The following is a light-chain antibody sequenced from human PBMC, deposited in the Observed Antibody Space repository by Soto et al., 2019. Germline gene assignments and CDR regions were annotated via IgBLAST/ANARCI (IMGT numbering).Light chain of an antibody. CDR3: TSYTSISLYV. V-gene: IGLV2-14*01. CDR1: SRDVGGYNY. J-gene: IGLJ1*01. CDR2: EVS. Sequence: QSALTQPASVSGSPGQSITISCTGTSRDVGGYNYVSWYQQHPGKAPKLMIYEVSNRPSGVSNRFSGSKSGNTASLTISGLQAEDEADYYCTSYTSISLYVFGTGTKLTVL.